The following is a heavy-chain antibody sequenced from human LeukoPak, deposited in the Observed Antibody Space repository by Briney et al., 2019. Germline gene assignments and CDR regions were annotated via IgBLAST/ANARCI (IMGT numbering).Heavy chain of an antibody. D-gene: IGHD6-13*01. CDR3: ARVTEQQMPDY. V-gene: IGHV4-31*11. Sequence: SETLSLTCAVSGGSISSGGYYWSWIRQHPGKGLEWIGYIYYSGSTYYNPSLKSRVTISVDTSKNQFSLKLSSVTAADTAVYYCARVTEQQMPDYWGQGTLVTVSS. CDR2: IYYSGST. J-gene: IGHJ4*02. CDR1: GGSISSGGYY.